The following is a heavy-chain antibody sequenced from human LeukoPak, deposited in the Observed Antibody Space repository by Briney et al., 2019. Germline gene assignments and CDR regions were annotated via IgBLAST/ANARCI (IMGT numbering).Heavy chain of an antibody. CDR2: ISSSSSYI. CDR3: ARDRWHDY. CDR1: GFXFSSYN. J-gene: IGHJ4*02. V-gene: IGHV3-21*01. Sequence: GGSLRLSCAASGFXFSSYNINLVRQAPGKGLEWVSSISSSSSYIYYADSVKGRFTISRDSAKNSLFLQMNSLRAEDTAVYYCARDRWHDYWGQGTLVTVSS. D-gene: IGHD2-15*01.